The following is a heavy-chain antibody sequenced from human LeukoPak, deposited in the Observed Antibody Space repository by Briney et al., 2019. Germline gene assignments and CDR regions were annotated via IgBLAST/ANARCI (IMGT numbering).Heavy chain of an antibody. CDR3: ARTDASEHRTNGVCYYYYYYMDV. D-gene: IGHD2-8*01. CDR1: GYTFTSYG. CDR2: ISAYNGNT. V-gene: IGHV1-18*01. Sequence: ASVKVSCKASGYTFTSYGISWVRQAPGQGLEWMGWISAYNGNTNYAQKLQGRVTMTTDTSTSTAYMELRSLRSDDTAVYYCARTDASEHRTNGVCYYYYYYMDVWGKGTTVTVSS. J-gene: IGHJ6*03.